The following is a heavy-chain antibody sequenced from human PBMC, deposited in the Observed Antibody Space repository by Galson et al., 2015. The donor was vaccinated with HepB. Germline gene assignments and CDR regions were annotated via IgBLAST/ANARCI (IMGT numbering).Heavy chain of an antibody. V-gene: IGHV1-18*04. D-gene: IGHD5-18*01. J-gene: IGHJ4*02. CDR2: ISVYNGNT. CDR3: ARVDTAMVPFY. CDR1: GYTFIGYG. Sequence: SVKVSCKASGYTFIGYGISWVRQAPGQGLEWMGWISVYNGNTNYAQKLQGRVTMTTDTSTSTAYMELRSLRSDDTAVYYCARVDTAMVPFYWGQGTLVTVSS.